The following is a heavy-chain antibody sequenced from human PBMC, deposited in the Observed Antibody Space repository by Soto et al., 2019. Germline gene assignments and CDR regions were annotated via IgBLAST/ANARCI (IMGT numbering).Heavy chain of an antibody. D-gene: IGHD3-22*01. CDR3: AKDPTSYDSSAQFDS. CDR2: ISGGGGST. CDR1: EFGFTIFP. J-gene: IGHJ4*02. V-gene: IGHV3-23*01. Sequence: PGGSLGLSVSAFEFGFTIFPRNWVRKAPGQGLEWVSGISGGGGSTYYADSVKGRFTISRDNSNNTLYLQMNSLRAEDTAVYYCAKDPTSYDSSAQFDSWGQGTLVTVSS.